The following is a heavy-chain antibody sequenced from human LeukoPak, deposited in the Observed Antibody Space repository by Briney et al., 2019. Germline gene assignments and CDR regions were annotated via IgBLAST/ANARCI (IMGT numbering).Heavy chain of an antibody. CDR1: GFTLGNYW. CDR3: ARGLSGSYDY. J-gene: IGHJ4*02. D-gene: IGHD1-26*01. V-gene: IGHV3-7*03. Sequence: GGSLRLSCAASGFTLGNYWMSWVRQAPGKGLEWVTNIIQDSSEKYYVDSVKGRFDISRDNAKNSLYLQMNNLRAEDTAVYYCARGLSGSYDYWGQGTLVTVSS. CDR2: IIQDSSEK.